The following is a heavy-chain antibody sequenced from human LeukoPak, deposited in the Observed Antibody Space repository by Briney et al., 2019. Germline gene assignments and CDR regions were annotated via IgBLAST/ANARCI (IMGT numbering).Heavy chain of an antibody. Sequence: SETLSLTCTVSGVSISIYYWSWIRQPAGKGLEWIGRIYTSGSTNYNPSLKSRVTMSVDTSKNQFSLKLSSVTDADTAVYYCASDHYYDSSGYPYWYFDLWGRGTMVTVSS. V-gene: IGHV4-4*07. D-gene: IGHD3-22*01. J-gene: IGHJ2*01. CDR3: ASDHYYDSSGYPYWYFDL. CDR2: IYTSGST. CDR1: GVSISIYY.